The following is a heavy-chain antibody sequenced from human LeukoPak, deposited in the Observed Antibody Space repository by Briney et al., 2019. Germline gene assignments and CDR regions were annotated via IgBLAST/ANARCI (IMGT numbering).Heavy chain of an antibody. V-gene: IGHV4-59*01. D-gene: IGHD4-23*01. J-gene: IGHJ2*01. CDR3: ARDYGGPHVAFWYFDL. CDR1: GGSISSYY. Sequence: SETLSLTCTVSGGSISSYYWSWIRQPPGKGLEGMGYIYYSGSTNYNPSLKSRVTISVDTSKNQFSLKLSSVTAADTAVYYCARDYGGPHVAFWYFDLWGRGTLVTVSS. CDR2: IYYSGST.